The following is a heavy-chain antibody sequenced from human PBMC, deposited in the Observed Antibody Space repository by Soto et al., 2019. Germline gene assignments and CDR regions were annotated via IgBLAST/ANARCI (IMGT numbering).Heavy chain of an antibody. CDR1: GFSFSNSE. CDR3: ARSGGDYRPFDS. Sequence: LRLSCAASGFSFSNSEMNWIRQAPGKGLEWVSHMTGSGSAIYYADSVKGRFTISRDNAKNSLYLHLNSLRAEDTALYYCARSGGDYRPFDSWGQGTLVTVSS. V-gene: IGHV3-48*03. J-gene: IGHJ4*02. D-gene: IGHD2-21*01. CDR2: MTGSGSAI.